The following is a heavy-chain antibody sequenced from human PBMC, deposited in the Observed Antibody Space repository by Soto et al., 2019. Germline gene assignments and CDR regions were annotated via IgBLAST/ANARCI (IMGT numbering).Heavy chain of an antibody. CDR2: INHSGST. Sequence: QVQLQQWGAGLLKPSETLSLTCAVYGGSFSGYYWSWIRQPPGKGLEWIGEINHSGSTNYNPSLKSRVPISVDTSKNQFSLKLSSVTAADTAVYYCARLDCSGGSCYAIDYWGQGTLVTVSS. J-gene: IGHJ4*02. CDR1: GGSFSGYY. V-gene: IGHV4-34*01. CDR3: ARLDCSGGSCYAIDY. D-gene: IGHD2-15*01.